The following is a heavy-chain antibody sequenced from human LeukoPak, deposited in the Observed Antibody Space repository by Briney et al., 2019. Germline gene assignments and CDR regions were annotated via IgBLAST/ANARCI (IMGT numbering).Heavy chain of an antibody. D-gene: IGHD6-13*01. V-gene: IGHV3-30-3*01. CDR3: ARASNSGYSSFDP. CDR2: ISYDGSNR. J-gene: IGHJ5*02. CDR1: GFTFSSYA. Sequence: PGGSLTLSCAASGFTFSSYAMSWVRQAPGKGLEWVAVISYDGSNRYYADSVKGRFTISRDNSKNTLYLQMNSLGAEDMAIYYCARASNSGYSSFDPWGQGTLVTVSS.